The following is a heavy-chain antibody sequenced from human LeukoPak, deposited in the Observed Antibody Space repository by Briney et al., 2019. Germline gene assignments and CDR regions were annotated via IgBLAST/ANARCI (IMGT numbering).Heavy chain of an antibody. CDR3: ARRPGH. CDR2: ISADGAGT. Sequence: GGSLRLSCAASGFTFSSHALSWVRQTPGKGLESVSSISADGAGTLYADSVKGRFTISRDSSKNTLFLQMNDLTVEDTARYYCARRPGHWGQGILVTVPS. CDR1: GFTFSSHA. V-gene: IGHV3-23*01. J-gene: IGHJ4*02. D-gene: IGHD1-14*01.